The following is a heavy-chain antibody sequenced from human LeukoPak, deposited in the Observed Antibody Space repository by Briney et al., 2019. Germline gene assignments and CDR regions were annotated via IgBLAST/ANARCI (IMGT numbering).Heavy chain of an antibody. CDR2: VSSSGSTI. J-gene: IGHJ4*02. CDR3: ARDAGSYYLFDY. CDR1: GFTFSSYE. V-gene: IGHV3-48*03. D-gene: IGHD1-26*01. Sequence: GGSLRLSCAASGFTFSSYEMNWVRQAPGKGLEWVSYVSSSGSTIYYADSVKGRFTISRDNAKNSLYLQMNSLRAVDTAVYYCARDAGSYYLFDYWGQGTLVTVSS.